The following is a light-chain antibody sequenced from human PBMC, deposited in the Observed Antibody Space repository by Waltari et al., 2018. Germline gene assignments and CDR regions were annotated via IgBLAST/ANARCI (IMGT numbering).Light chain of an antibody. CDR1: QSVSSNY. J-gene: IGKJ3*01. CDR3: QHYGSSLFT. Sequence: EVVLTQSPGTLSLSPGERATLSCRASQSVSSNYLAWYQQKPGQAPRLLIHSASNKATGIPDRFSGSGSGTDFTLTISRLEPEDSAVYYCQHYGSSLFTFGPGTKVEIK. V-gene: IGKV3-20*01. CDR2: SAS.